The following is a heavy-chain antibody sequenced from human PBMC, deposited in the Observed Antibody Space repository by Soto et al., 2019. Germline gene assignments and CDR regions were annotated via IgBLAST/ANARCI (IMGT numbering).Heavy chain of an antibody. CDR1: GGSVSSGSYY. V-gene: IGHV4-61*01. Sequence: SDTLSLTCTVSGGSVSSGSYYWSWIRQPPGKGLEWIGYIYYSGSTNYNPSLKSRVTISVDTSKNQFSLKLSSVTAADTAVYYCARGRLRYFDWSKPHYYYGMDVWGQGTTVTVSS. CDR3: ARGRLRYFDWSKPHYYYGMDV. D-gene: IGHD3-9*01. CDR2: IYYSGST. J-gene: IGHJ6*02.